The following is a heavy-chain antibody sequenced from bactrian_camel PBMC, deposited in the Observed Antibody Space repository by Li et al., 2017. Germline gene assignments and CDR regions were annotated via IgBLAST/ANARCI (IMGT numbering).Heavy chain of an antibody. CDR3: AAGRAGCSIPPATTYDY. CDR1: GYSSSRHC. Sequence: HVQLVESGGGSVQAGGSLRLSCTHFGYSSSRHCMGWFRQAPGKAREGIAGIYTDVSRTYYADSVKGRFTISRDNAKNTVYLEMNNLKPEDTAVYRCAAGRAGCSIPPATTYDYYGQGTQVTVS. CDR2: IYTDVSRT. V-gene: IGHV3S6*01. J-gene: IGHJ4*01. D-gene: IGHD3*01.